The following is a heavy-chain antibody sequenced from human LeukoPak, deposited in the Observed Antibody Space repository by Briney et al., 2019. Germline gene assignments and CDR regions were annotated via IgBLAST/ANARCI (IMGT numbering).Heavy chain of an antibody. Sequence: GGSLRLSCVASGFTFSNYFMHWVRQAPGRGLDWVALIWSDGSSQYYADSVKGRFTISRDNSKNTLYLQMNSLRAEDTAVYYCASGIPAAIYWGQGTLVTVSS. D-gene: IGHD2-2*01. J-gene: IGHJ4*02. CDR2: IWSDGSSQ. CDR3: ASGIPAAIY. V-gene: IGHV3-33*01. CDR1: GFTFSNYF.